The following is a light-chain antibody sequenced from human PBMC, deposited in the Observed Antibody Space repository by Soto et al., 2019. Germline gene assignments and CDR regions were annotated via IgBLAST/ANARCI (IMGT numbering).Light chain of an antibody. Sequence: DVQMTQSPSSLSASVGDRVTITCRASQPISNYLNWYQQKAGEAPKLLIFRASSLQSGVPSKFSGSGYGTDFTLIINNLHPDDFATYYCQQTHAVPLTFGQGTRL. CDR1: QPISNY. J-gene: IGKJ5*01. CDR3: QQTHAVPLT. V-gene: IGKV1-39*01. CDR2: RAS.